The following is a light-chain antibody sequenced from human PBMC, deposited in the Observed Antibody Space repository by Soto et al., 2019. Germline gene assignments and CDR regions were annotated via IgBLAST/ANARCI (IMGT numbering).Light chain of an antibody. CDR1: QSVDSTF. CDR3: QQYMSSVT. CDR2: GVS. V-gene: IGKV3-20*01. J-gene: IGKJ1*01. Sequence: EIVLTQSPGSLSLSPGERATLSCRASQSVDSTFFAWYQKKPGQAPRLLMYGVSKRATGIPDRFSGSGCGTDFTLTISRREPEDFAVYYCQQYMSSVTFGQGTRVEIK.